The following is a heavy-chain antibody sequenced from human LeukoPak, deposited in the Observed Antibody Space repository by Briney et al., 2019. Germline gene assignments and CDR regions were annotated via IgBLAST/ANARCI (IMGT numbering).Heavy chain of an antibody. CDR3: ARAPTDDYGGNYYYYYGMDV. D-gene: IGHD4-23*01. V-gene: IGHV4-31*03. J-gene: IGHJ6*02. CDR2: IYYSGSI. Sequence: SETLSLTCTVSGGSISSGGYYWSWIRQHPGTGLEWIGYIYYSGSIYYNPSLKSRVTISVDTSKNQFSLKLSSVTAADTAVYYCARAPTDDYGGNYYYYYGMDVWGQGTTVTVSS. CDR1: GGSISSGGYY.